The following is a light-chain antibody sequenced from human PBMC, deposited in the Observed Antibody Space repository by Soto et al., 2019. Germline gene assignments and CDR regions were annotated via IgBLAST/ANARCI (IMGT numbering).Light chain of an antibody. CDR2: DAS. CDR3: QQRSTWPRT. CDR1: QSVSRY. V-gene: IGKV3-11*01. Sequence: EIVLTQSPVTLSLSPGERATLSCRASQSVSRYLAWYQQKPGQAPRLLIYDASNRATGIPARFSGSGSGTDFTLTISSLEPEDFAVYYCQQRSTWPRTFGQGTKVEIK. J-gene: IGKJ1*01.